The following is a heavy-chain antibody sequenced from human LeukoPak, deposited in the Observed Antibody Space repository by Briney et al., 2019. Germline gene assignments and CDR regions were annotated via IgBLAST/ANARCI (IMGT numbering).Heavy chain of an antibody. Sequence: GGSLRLSCAASGFTFSSYGMHWVRQAPGKGLELVANIKQDRSEKYYVDSVKGRFTISRDNAKNTLYLQMNSLRAEDTAVYYCAKLYSSSSRGGYYWGQGTLVTVSS. D-gene: IGHD6-13*01. CDR2: IKQDRSEK. CDR3: AKLYSSSSRGGYY. V-gene: IGHV3-7*01. CDR1: GFTFSSYG. J-gene: IGHJ4*02.